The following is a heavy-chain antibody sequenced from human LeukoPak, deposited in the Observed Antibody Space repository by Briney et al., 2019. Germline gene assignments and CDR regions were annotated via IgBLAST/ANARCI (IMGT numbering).Heavy chain of an antibody. Sequence: SQTLSLTCTVSGGSLSGFYWYWLRQPPGKGLEWIGYIFHSGNTKYNPSLKSRVTISVDTPKNQFSLRLTSVTAVDTAVYYCTRERRQLERWIDYWGQGTLVTVSS. V-gene: IGHV4-59*01. CDR3: TRERRQLERWIDY. CDR2: IFHSGNT. J-gene: IGHJ4*02. CDR1: GGSLSGFY. D-gene: IGHD1-1*01.